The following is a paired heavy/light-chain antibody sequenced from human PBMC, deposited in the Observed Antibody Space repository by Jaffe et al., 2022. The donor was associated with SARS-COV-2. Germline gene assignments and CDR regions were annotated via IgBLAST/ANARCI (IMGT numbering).Light chain of an antibody. Sequence: SYELTQPLSVSVALGQTARITCGGNNIGSKNVHWYQQKPGQAPVLVIYRDSNRPSGIPERFSGSNSGNTATLTISRAQAGDEADYYCQVWDSSTAVFGGGTKLTVL. CDR1: NIGSKN. CDR2: RDS. CDR3: QVWDSSTAV. J-gene: IGLJ3*02. V-gene: IGLV3-9*01.
Heavy chain of an antibody. J-gene: IGHJ4*02. CDR2: ISSSSSTI. CDR3: ARSWAVNGDYDY. Sequence: EVQLVESGGGLVQPGGSLRLSCAASGFTFSSYSMNWVRQAPGKGLEWVSYISSSSSTIYYADSVKGRFTISRDNAKNSLYLQMNSLRDEDTAVYYCARSWAVNGDYDYWGQGTLVTVSS. CDR1: GFTFSSYS. D-gene: IGHD4-17*01. V-gene: IGHV3-48*02.